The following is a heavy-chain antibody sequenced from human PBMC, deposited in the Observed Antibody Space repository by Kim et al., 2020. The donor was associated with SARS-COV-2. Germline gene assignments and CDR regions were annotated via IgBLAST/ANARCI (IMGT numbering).Heavy chain of an antibody. CDR1: GGSISSYY. J-gene: IGHJ4*02. D-gene: IGHD4-17*01. V-gene: IGHV4-59*01. CDR3: GRDTAARPFDY. Sequence: SETLSLTCTVSGGSISSYYWSWIRQPPWKGLEWIWYIYYIGSTNYNPSLKRRVTISVDTSKNQFSLKLSSVTAEDTAVYYWGRDTAARPFDYCGQELLVT. CDR2: IYYIGST.